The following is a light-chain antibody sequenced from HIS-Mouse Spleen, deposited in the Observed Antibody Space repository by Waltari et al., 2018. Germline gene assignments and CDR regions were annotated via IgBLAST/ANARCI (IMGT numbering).Light chain of an antibody. CDR2: DDS. CDR1: HIGSKS. CDR3: QVWDSSSDHYV. J-gene: IGLJ1*01. V-gene: IGLV3-21*03. Sequence: SYVLTQPPSVSVAPGTTARITCGGNHIGSKSVHLYQQKPGQAPVLVVYDDSDRPSGIPDRFSGSNSGNTATLTISRVEAGDEADYYCQVWDSSSDHYVFGTGTKVTVL.